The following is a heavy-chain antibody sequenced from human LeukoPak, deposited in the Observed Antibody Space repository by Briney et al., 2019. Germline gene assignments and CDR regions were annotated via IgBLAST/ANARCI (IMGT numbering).Heavy chain of an antibody. CDR3: ATWLLGPAGITIFGVVIPMSYFDY. CDR2: ISGSGGST. D-gene: IGHD3-3*01. CDR1: VFTFSSYS. V-gene: IGHV3-23*01. Sequence: GGSLRLSCAASVFTFSSYSMNWVRQAPGKGLEWVSAISGSGGSTYYADSVKGRFTISRDNSKNTLYLQTNSLRAEDTAVYYCATWLLGPAGITIFGVVIPMSYFDYWGQGTLVTVSS. J-gene: IGHJ4*02.